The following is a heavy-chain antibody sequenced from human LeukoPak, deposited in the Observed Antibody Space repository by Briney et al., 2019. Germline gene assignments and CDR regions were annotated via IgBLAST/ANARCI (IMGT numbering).Heavy chain of an antibody. V-gene: IGHV5-51*01. D-gene: IGHD2-15*01. Sequence: GDSLKISCKGSGYSFTSYWIGWVRQMPGKGLEWMGIIYPGDSDTRYSPSFQGQVTISADKSISTAYLQWSSLKASDSAMYYCARLSFRVARSSNWFDPWGQGTLVTVSS. CDR3: ARLSFRVARSSNWFDP. CDR2: IYPGDSDT. J-gene: IGHJ5*02. CDR1: GYSFTSYW.